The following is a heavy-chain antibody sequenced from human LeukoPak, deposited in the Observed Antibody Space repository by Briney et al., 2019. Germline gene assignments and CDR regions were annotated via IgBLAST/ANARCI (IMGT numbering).Heavy chain of an antibody. CDR2: INHSGST. D-gene: IGHD6-19*01. CDR3: ARDGPHSSGWYG. V-gene: IGHV4-34*01. CDR1: GGSFSGYY. J-gene: IGHJ4*02. Sequence: SETLSLTCAVYGGSFSGYYWSWIRQPPGKGLEWIGEINHSGSTNYNPSLKSRVTISVDTSKNQFSLKLSSVTAADTAVYYCARDGPHSSGWYGWGQGTLVTVSS.